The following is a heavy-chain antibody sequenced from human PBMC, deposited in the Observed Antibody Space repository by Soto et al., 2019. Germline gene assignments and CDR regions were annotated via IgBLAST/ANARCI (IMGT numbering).Heavy chain of an antibody. CDR3: AKHYDFFTGYPRDYYMDV. Sequence: EVQLLESGGGLVQPGGSLRLSCAASGFTFSSYAMSWVRQAPGKGLEWVSAISGSGGSTYYADSVKGRFTISRDNSKNTLYLQMNSLRAEDTAVYYCAKHYDFFTGYPRDYYMDVWGKVTTVTVSS. CDR2: ISGSGGST. J-gene: IGHJ6*03. D-gene: IGHD3-9*01. CDR1: GFTFSSYA. V-gene: IGHV3-23*01.